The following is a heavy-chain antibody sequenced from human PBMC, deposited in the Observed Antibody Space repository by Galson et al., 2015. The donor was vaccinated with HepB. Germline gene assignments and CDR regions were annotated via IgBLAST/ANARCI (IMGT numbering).Heavy chain of an antibody. J-gene: IGHJ4*02. D-gene: IGHD3-22*01. CDR3: ARQNYYDSSGSYYFDY. CDR1: GGSISSSY. V-gene: IGHV4-4*07. CDR2: IYTNGNT. Sequence: TLSLTCTVSGGSISSSYWSWVRQPAGKGLEWIGRIYTNGNTNYNPSLRSRVTMSVDTSKNQFSLKLSSVTAADTAVYYCARQNYYDSSGSYYFDYWGQGTLVTVSS.